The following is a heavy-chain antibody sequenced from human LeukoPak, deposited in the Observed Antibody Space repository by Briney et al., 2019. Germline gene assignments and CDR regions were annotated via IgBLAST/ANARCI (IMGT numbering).Heavy chain of an antibody. J-gene: IGHJ5*02. CDR2: IGSSGGGI. D-gene: IGHD2-2*01. CDR3: ARYCGDDHCYDP. V-gene: IGHV3-23*01. Sequence: GGSLRLSCAASGFTFSTYTMYWVRHPPGKRLEWVSIIGSSGGGIHYADSVKGRFTISRDNSKNALYLQMSSLKTEDTAVYYCARYCGDDHCYDPWGQGTLVTVSS. CDR1: GFTFSTYT.